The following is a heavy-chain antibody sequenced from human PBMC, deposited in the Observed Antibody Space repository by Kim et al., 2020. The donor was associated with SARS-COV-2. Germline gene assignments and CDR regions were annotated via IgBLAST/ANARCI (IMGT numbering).Heavy chain of an antibody. CDR3: AREARVAGTFDY. Sequence: SVKVSCKASGGTFSSYAISWVRQAPGQGLEWMGGIIPIFGTANYAQKFQGRVTITADESTSTAYMELSSLRSEDTAVYYCAREARVAGTFDYWGQGTLVTVSS. V-gene: IGHV1-69*13. CDR1: GGTFSSYA. CDR2: IIPIFGTA. J-gene: IGHJ4*02. D-gene: IGHD6-19*01.